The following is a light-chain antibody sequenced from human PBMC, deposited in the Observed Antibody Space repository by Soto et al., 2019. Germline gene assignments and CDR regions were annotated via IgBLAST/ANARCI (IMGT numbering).Light chain of an antibody. Sequence: ETVLTQSPGTLSLSPGDRATLSCRASQSVTGRSLAWYQQKPGQAPRLLIYGASTRATGIPARFSGSGSGTDFTLTISGLQPEDFAAYYCQQLRSYPSTFGGGTKVDIK. CDR1: QSVTGRS. CDR2: GAS. CDR3: QQLRSYPST. J-gene: IGKJ4*01. V-gene: IGKV3-20*01.